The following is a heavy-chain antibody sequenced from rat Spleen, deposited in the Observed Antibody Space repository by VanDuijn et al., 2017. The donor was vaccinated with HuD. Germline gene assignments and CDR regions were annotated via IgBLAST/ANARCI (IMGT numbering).Heavy chain of an antibody. CDR2: ISYDGSST. CDR1: GFTFSDYY. Sequence: EVQLVESDGGLVQPGRSLKLSCAASGFTFSDYYMAWVRQAPTKGLEWVATISYDGSSTYYRDSVKGRFTISRDNAKSTLYLQMDSLRSEDTATYYCARSRSLRGYYFDYWGQGDMVTVSS. CDR3: ARSRSLRGYYFDY. V-gene: IGHV5-29*01. D-gene: IGHD3-1*01. J-gene: IGHJ2*01.